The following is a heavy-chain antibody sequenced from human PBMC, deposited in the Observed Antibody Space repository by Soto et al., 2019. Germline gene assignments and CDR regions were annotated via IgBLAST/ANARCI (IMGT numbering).Heavy chain of an antibody. CDR2: IGIGSSTK. CDR3: ARDQLYYNDISGRPLNAFDV. Sequence: GLSMRLSWAASGGTSRNYCMNWVSKNTGKGLEWVSYIGIGSSTKYYADSVKGRFTISRDNAKNSLYLQMNSLRAEDTAVYYCARDQLYYNDISGRPLNAFDVWGQGTMVTVSS. V-gene: IGHV3-48*01. J-gene: IGHJ3*01. CDR1: GGTSRNYC. D-gene: IGHD3-22*01.